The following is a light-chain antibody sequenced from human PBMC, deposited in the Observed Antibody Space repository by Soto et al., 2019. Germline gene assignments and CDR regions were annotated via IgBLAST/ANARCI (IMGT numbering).Light chain of an antibody. CDR3: CSYTATNTYV. CDR1: GNDVGGYTF. J-gene: IGLJ1*01. CDR2: DVN. V-gene: IGLV2-14*03. Sequence: QSVLTQPASVSGSPGQSISISCTGTGNDVGGYTFVSWYQQHPDKVPKLVIFDVNRRPSGVSDRFSGSKSVNAASLNISALTAAYEADYYCCSYTATNTYVFGTGT.